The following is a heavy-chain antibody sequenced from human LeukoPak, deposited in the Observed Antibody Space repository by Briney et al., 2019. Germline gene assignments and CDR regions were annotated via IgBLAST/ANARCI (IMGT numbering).Heavy chain of an antibody. D-gene: IGHD3-10*01. Sequence: TSETLSLTCAVYGYSISGGYYWGWIRQPPGKGLEWIGSIYHSGSTYYNPSLKSRVTISVDTSKNQFSLKLRSVTAADTAVYYCARVRGEDYYMDVWGKGTTVTVSS. V-gene: IGHV4-38-2*01. CDR1: GYSISGGYY. CDR3: ARVRGEDYYMDV. J-gene: IGHJ6*03. CDR2: IYHSGST.